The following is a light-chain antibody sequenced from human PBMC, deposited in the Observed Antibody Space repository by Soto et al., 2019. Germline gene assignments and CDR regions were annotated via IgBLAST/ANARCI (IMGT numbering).Light chain of an antibody. V-gene: IGLV1-51*02. CDR1: SSNIGSDF. CDR3: GAWDTSLSGGV. J-gene: IGLJ2*01. CDR2: EDN. Sequence: QSVLTQPPSVSAAPGQKVTISCSGSSSNIGSDFVSWYQQLPGTAPKLLIYEDNKRPSGIPDRFSGSKSGTSATLGITGLQTGDEADYYCGAWDTSLSGGVFGGGTKPTVL.